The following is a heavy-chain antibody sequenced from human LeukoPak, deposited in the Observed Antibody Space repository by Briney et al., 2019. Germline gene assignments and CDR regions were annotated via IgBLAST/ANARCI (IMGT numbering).Heavy chain of an antibody. Sequence: PSETLSLTCIVSGGSISSSSYYWGWIRQPPGEGLEWIGTIYYAGSTYYNPSLKSRVTISMDTSKNQFSLKLSSMTAADTALYYCARGLDDYWGQGTLVTVSS. CDR2: IYYAGST. J-gene: IGHJ4*02. CDR1: GGSISSSSYY. CDR3: ARGLDDY. V-gene: IGHV4-39*07.